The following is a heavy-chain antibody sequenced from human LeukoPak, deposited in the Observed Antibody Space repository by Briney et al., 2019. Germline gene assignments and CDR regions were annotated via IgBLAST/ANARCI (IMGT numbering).Heavy chain of an antibody. V-gene: IGHV3-53*01. J-gene: IGHJ4*02. D-gene: IGHD5-12*01. CDR1: GFTVDSNY. CDR2: IYTGGNT. Sequence: GGSLRLSCAASGFTVDSNYLSWVRQAPGKGLEWVSTIYTGGNTYYAASVKGRFTISRDFSKNTVFLHMNSLRAEDSAMYYCARGDDSGYYDYFDYWGQGALVTVSS. CDR3: ARGDDSGYYDYFDY.